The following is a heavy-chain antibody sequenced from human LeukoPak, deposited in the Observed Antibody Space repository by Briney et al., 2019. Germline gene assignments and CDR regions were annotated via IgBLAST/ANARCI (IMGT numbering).Heavy chain of an antibody. CDR3: ARVPRGYSYGYPDY. D-gene: IGHD5-18*01. V-gene: IGHV4-4*02. CDR2: IYHSGST. Sequence: PSETLSLTCAVSGGSISSSNWWSWVRQPPGKGLEWIGEIYHSGSTNYNPSLKSRVAISVDKSKNQFSLKLSSVTAADTAVYYCARVPRGYSYGYPDYWGQGTLVTVSS. J-gene: IGHJ4*02. CDR1: GGSISSSNW.